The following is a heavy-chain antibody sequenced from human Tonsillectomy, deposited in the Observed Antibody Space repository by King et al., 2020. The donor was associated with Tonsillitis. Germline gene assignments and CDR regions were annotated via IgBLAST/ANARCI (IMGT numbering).Heavy chain of an antibody. CDR3: ASLGGGPTPFDY. Sequence: VQLVESGGGLVKPGGSLRLSCAASGFTFSDYYMTWLRQSPGKGLEWISYISRGGYHAEYADSVKGRFTISRDNAKNALYLQMNSLRVEDTAVYYCASLGGGPTPFDYWGQGTLVTVSS. CDR1: GFTFSDYY. CDR2: ISRGGYHA. J-gene: IGHJ4*02. D-gene: IGHD3-10*01. V-gene: IGHV3-11*06.